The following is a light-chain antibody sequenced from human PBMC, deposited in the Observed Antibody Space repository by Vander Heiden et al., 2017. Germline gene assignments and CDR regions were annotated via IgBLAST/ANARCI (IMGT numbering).Light chain of an antibody. J-gene: IGKJ2*01. CDR2: EVS. CDR1: QCVVHGDGNTY. CDR3: MQGTQWAYT. Sequence: DVVMPQSPLSLPVTLGPPASISCNSSQCVVHGDGNTYLNWFQQRRGQSPRRLIYEVSNRDSGVPDRFSGSGSGADFTLKISRVEAEDVGVYYCMQGTQWAYTFGQGTNLEIK. V-gene: IGKV2-30*02.